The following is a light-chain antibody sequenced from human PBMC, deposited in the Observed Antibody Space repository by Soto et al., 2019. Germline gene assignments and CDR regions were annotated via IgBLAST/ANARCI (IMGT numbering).Light chain of an antibody. Sequence: QSVLTQPPSASGTPGQGVTISCSGSGSNIGSNYVLWYKQLAGTAPKLLIYSTIHRPSGVPDRFSGSKSGTSASLAISGLRSEDEADYYCAAWEDSLSGPVFGGGTKLTVL. CDR2: STI. CDR3: AAWEDSLSGPV. V-gene: IGLV1-47*02. CDR1: GSNIGSNY. J-gene: IGLJ3*02.